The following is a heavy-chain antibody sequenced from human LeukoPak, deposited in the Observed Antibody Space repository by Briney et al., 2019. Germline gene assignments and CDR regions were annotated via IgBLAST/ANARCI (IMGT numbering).Heavy chain of an antibody. Sequence: PSETLSLTCTVSGGSISTYYWSLIRQPAGKGLEWIGRIYASGNTNYNPSLKSRVTMSLDTSKNQFSLRLTSVTAADTAVYYCAREYSSSSGKNAFEVWGQGTMVTVSS. CDR2: IYASGNT. D-gene: IGHD6-6*01. CDR1: GGSISTYY. J-gene: IGHJ3*01. CDR3: AREYSSSSGKNAFEV. V-gene: IGHV4-4*07.